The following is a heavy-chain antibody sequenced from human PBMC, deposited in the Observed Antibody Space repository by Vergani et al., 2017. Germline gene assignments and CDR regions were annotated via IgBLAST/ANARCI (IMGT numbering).Heavy chain of an antibody. J-gene: IGHJ4*02. CDR3: ARDILNIVAVPAANILGLDY. Sequence: QVQLVQSGAEVKKPGASVKVSCKASGYTFTGYYMHWVRQAPGQGLEWMGWINPNSGGTNYAQKFQGRVTMTRDTSISTAYMELSRLRSDDTAVYYCARDILNIVAVPAANILGLDYWGQGTLVTVSS. D-gene: IGHD2-2*01. V-gene: IGHV1-2*02. CDR1: GYTFTGYY. CDR2: INPNSGGT.